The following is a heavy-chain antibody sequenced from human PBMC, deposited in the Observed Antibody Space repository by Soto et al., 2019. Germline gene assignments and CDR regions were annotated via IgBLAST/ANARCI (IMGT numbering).Heavy chain of an antibody. CDR1: GGSISSSSFH. CDR2: IYYSGST. D-gene: IGHD2-15*01. V-gene: IGHV4-39*01. Sequence: SETLSLTCTVSGGSISSSSFHWGWIRQPPGKGLEWIGSIYYSGSTYYSPSLKSRVTISVDTSKNQFSLKLSSVTAADTAVYYCARHLTYCSAGSCYSDFPYYGMDVWGQGTTVT. CDR3: ARHLTYCSAGSCYSDFPYYGMDV. J-gene: IGHJ6*02.